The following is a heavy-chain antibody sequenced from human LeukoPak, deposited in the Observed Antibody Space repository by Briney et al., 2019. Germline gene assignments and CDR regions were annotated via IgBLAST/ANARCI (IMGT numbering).Heavy chain of an antibody. V-gene: IGHV4-61*01. J-gene: IGHJ5*02. CDR1: GGSVSSGSYY. D-gene: IGHD4-17*01. Sequence: PSETLSLTCTVSGGSVSSGSYYWSWIRQPPGKGLEWIGYIYYSGSTNYNPSLKSRVTMSVDTSKNQFSLKLSSVTAADTAVYYCARDKAATGTYNWFDPWGQGTLVTVSS. CDR3: ARDKAATGTYNWFDP. CDR2: IYYSGST.